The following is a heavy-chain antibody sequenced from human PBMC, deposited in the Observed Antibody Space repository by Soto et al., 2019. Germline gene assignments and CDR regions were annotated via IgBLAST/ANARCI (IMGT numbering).Heavy chain of an antibody. J-gene: IGHJ4*02. D-gene: IGHD3-16*01. CDR1: GFTFDDYA. Sequence: GGSLRLSCAASGFTFDDYAMHWVRQAPGKGLEWVSGFSWNSGSIGYADSVKVRFTISRDNAKNSLYLQMNSLRAEDTAVYYCAREAHDYVYFDYWGQGTLVTVSS. CDR2: FSWNSGSI. V-gene: IGHV3-9*01. CDR3: AREAHDYVYFDY.